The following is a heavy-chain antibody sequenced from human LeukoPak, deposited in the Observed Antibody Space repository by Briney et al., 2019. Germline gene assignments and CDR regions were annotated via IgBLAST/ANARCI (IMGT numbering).Heavy chain of an antibody. Sequence: SVKVSCKASGGTFSSYAISWVRQAPGQGLEWMGGIIPIFGTANYAQKFQGRVTITADESTSTAYMELSSLRSEDTAVYYCARDCSSTSCSLDYWGQGTLVTVSS. V-gene: IGHV1-69*13. D-gene: IGHD2-2*01. CDR1: GGTFSSYA. CDR3: ARDCSSTSCSLDY. J-gene: IGHJ4*02. CDR2: IIPIFGTA.